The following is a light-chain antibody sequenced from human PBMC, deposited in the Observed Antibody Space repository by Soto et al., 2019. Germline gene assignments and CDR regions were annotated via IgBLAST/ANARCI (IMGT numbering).Light chain of an antibody. CDR3: QQHSTYPIT. CDR2: DAS. CDR1: QSISSW. Sequence: DIQMTQSPSTLSASVGDRVTITCRASQSISSWLAWYQQKPGKAPKLLIYDASSLESGVPSRFSGSGSGTEFTLTISSLQPDDFATYYCQQHSTYPITFGQGTRLEIK. J-gene: IGKJ5*01. V-gene: IGKV1-5*01.